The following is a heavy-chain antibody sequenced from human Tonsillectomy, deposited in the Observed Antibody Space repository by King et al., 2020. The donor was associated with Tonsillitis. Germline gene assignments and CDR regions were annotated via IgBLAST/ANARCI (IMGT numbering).Heavy chain of an antibody. CDR2: IYYSGST. Sequence: QLQESGPGLVKHSETLSLTCTVSGGSISSSSYYWGWIRQPPGKGLEWIGSIYYSGSTYYNPSLKSRVTISVDTSKNQFSLKLSSVTAADTAVYYCAMRNYYDSSGYGRWGQGTLVTVSS. CDR1: GGSISSSSYY. J-gene: IGHJ4*02. V-gene: IGHV4-39*01. CDR3: AMRNYYDSSGYGR. D-gene: IGHD3-22*01.